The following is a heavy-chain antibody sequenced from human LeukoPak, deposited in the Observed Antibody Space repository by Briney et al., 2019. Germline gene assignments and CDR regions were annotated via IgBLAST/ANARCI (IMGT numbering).Heavy chain of an antibody. V-gene: IGHV1-69*04. CDR1: GGTFSSYA. CDR2: IIPILGIA. D-gene: IGHD3-3*01. Sequence: ASVKVSCKASGGTFSSYAISWVRQAPGQGLEWMGRIIPILGIANYAQKFQGRVMITADKSTSTAYMELSSLRSEDTAVYYSASSHSRFLEWLIDYFDYWGQGTLVTVSS. CDR3: ASSHSRFLEWLIDYFDY. J-gene: IGHJ4*02.